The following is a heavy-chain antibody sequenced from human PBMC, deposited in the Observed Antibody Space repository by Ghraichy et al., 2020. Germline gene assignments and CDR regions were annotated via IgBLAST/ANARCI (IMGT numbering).Heavy chain of an antibody. CDR3: AKDMATVTLYGMDV. V-gene: IGHV3-9*01. CDR2: ISWNSGSI. Sequence: GGSLRLSCAASGFTFDDYAMHWVRQAPGKGLEWVSGISWNSGSIGYADSVKGRFTISRDNAKNSLYLQMNSLRAEDTALYYCAKDMATVTLYGMDVWGQGTTVTVSS. CDR1: GFTFDDYA. D-gene: IGHD4-17*01. J-gene: IGHJ6*02.